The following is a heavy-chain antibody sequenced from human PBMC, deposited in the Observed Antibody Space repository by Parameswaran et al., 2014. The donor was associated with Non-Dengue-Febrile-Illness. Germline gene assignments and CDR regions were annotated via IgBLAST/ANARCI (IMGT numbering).Heavy chain of an antibody. D-gene: IGHD2-15*01. CDR3: ARVLVGDVFDI. CDR2: ISVTTTST. Sequence: GESLKISCAASGFTFSDYYMSWIRQAPGKGLEWVTYISVTTTSTNYIDSVKGRFTISRDNAKNSLYLEMNSLRAEDTAVYYCARVLVGDVFDIWGQGTMVTVSS. J-gene: IGHJ3*02. V-gene: IGHV3-11*05. CDR1: GFTFSDYY.